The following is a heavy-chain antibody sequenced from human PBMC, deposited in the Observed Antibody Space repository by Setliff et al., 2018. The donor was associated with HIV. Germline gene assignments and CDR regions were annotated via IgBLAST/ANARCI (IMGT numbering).Heavy chain of an antibody. D-gene: IGHD3-10*01. V-gene: IGHV4-38-2*01. J-gene: IGHJ4*02. Sequence: PSETLSLTCDASGFSITDGFYWAWIRQSPGKGLEWIGSINHSGSTYCTPSLKSRVTMSVDTSKNHFSLKLSSVTAADTAMYFCARQPPLSVLQVWFDDYWGQGTLVTVSS. CDR1: GFSITDGFY. CDR2: INHSGST. CDR3: ARQPPLSVLQVWFDDY.